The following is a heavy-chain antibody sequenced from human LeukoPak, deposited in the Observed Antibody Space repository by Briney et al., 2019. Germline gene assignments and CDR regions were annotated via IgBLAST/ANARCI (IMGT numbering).Heavy chain of an antibody. CDR1: GFTFNSYW. J-gene: IGHJ3*02. Sequence: GGSLRLSCAASGFTFNSYWMSWVRQAPGKGLEWVANIKQDGSEKYYVDSVKGRFTISGDNAKNSLYLQMNSLRAEDTAVYYCARDPNYGSGSYYSDAFDIWGQGTMVTVSS. CDR3: ARDPNYGSGSYYSDAFDI. D-gene: IGHD3-10*01. CDR2: IKQDGSEK. V-gene: IGHV3-7*01.